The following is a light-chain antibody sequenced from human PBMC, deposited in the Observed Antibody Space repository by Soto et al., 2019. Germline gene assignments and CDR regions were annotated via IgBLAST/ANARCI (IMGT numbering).Light chain of an antibody. J-gene: IGKJ1*01. CDR1: QSVSSN. V-gene: IGKV3-15*01. CDR2: GAS. CDR3: QQYNNWPWT. Sequence: EIVMTQSPATLSVSPGERATLSCRASQSVSSNLAWYQQKPGQASRLLIYGASTRATGIPARFSGSGSETEFTLTISSLQSEDFAVYYCQQYNNWPWTFGQGTKVDIK.